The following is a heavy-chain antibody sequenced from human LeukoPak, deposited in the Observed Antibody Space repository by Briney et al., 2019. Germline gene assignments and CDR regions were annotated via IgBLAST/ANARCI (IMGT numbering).Heavy chain of an antibody. D-gene: IGHD3-3*01. CDR2: IKQDGSEK. CDR1: GFTFSSYW. J-gene: IGHJ6*03. Sequence: PGGSLRPSCAASGFTFSSYWMSRVRQAPGKGLEWVANIKQDGSEKYYVDSVKGRFTISRDNAKNSLYLQMNSLRAEDTAVYYCARDRRYDFWSGIYYYYMDVWGKGTTVTVSS. CDR3: ARDRRYDFWSGIYYYYMDV. V-gene: IGHV3-7*01.